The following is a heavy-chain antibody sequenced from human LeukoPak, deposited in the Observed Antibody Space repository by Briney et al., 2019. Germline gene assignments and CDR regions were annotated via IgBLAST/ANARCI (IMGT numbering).Heavy chain of an antibody. D-gene: IGHD5-24*01. CDR2: IIPILGIA. CDR3: ARDTGDGYNY. CDR1: GGTFSSYA. J-gene: IGHJ4*02. Sequence: SVKVSCKASGGTFSSYAIGWVRQAPGQGLAWMGRIIPILGIANYAQKFQGRVTITADKSTSTAYMELSSLRSEDTAVYYCARDTGDGYNYWGQGTLVTVSS. V-gene: IGHV1-69*04.